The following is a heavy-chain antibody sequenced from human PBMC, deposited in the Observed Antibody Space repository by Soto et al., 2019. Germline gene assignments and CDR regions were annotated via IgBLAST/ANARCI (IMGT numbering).Heavy chain of an antibody. J-gene: IGHJ4*02. CDR1: GGTFSSYA. CDR2: IIPICGTA. CDR3: ASPYHDYGDNQLDY. V-gene: IGHV1-69*01. Sequence: VQLVQSGAEVKKPGSSVKVSCKASGGTFSSYAISWVRQAPGQGLEWMGGIIPICGTANYAQKFQGRVTITADESMSTAYMELSSLRSEDTAVYYCASPYHDYGDNQLDYWGQGTLVTVSS. D-gene: IGHD4-17*01.